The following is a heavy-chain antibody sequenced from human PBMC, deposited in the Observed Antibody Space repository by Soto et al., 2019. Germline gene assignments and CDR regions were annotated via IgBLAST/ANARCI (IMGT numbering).Heavy chain of an antibody. Sequence: QVQLVQSGAEVKKPGSSVKVSCKASGGTFSTYTIIWVRQATGQGLEWMGRILPMLDITNSAQRFQGRVTITADKSTSSAYLELSSLRSDDTAVYYCTLGSWSAETFDIWGRGTMVTVSS. J-gene: IGHJ3*02. D-gene: IGHD6-13*01. V-gene: IGHV1-69*02. CDR2: ILPMLDIT. CDR3: TLGSWSAETFDI. CDR1: GGTFSTYT.